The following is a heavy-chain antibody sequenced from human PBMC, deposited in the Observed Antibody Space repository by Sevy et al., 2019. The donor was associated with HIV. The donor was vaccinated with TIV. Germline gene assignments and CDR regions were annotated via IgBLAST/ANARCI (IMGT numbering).Heavy chain of an antibody. CDR1: GFTFSNAW. CDR2: IKSKTDGGTT. CDR3: TTDGVAVAGNELWYYYYGMDV. D-gene: IGHD6-19*01. Sequence: GGSLRLSCAASGFTFSNAWMNWVRQAPGKGLEWVGRIKSKTDGGTTDYAAPVKGRFTISRDDSKNTLYLQMNSLKTEATAVYYCTTDGVAVAGNELWYYYYGMDVWGQGTTVTVSS. V-gene: IGHV3-15*07. J-gene: IGHJ6*02.